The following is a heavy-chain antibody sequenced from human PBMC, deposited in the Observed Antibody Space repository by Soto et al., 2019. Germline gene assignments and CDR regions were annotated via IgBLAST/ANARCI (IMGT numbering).Heavy chain of an antibody. Sequence: ASVKVSCKASGYTFTSYYMHWVRQAPGQGLEWMGIINPSGGSTSYAQKFQGRVTMTRDTSTSTVYMELSSLRSEDTAVYYCARERITMIVVVRKGFDPWGQGTLVTVSS. CDR3: ARERITMIVVVRKGFDP. J-gene: IGHJ5*02. CDR1: GYTFTSYY. CDR2: INPSGGST. V-gene: IGHV1-46*01. D-gene: IGHD3-22*01.